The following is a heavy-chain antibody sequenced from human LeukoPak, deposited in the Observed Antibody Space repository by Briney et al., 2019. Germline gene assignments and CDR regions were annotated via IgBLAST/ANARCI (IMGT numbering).Heavy chain of an antibody. V-gene: IGHV3-9*01. D-gene: IGHD3-10*01. J-gene: IGHJ4*02. Sequence: GRSLRLSCAASGFTFDDYAMHWVRQAPGKGLEWVSGISWNSGSIGYADSVKGRFTISRDNAKNSLYLQMNSLRAEDTAVYYCARDLPTMVRGVVSSLFDYWGQGTLVTVSS. CDR2: ISWNSGSI. CDR1: GFTFDDYA. CDR3: ARDLPTMVRGVVSSLFDY.